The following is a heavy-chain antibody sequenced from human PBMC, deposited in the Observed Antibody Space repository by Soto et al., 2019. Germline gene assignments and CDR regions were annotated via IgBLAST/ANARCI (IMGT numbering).Heavy chain of an antibody. CDR2: INHSGST. D-gene: IGHD5-12*01. V-gene: IGHV4-34*01. J-gene: IGHJ3*02. CDR1: GGSFSGYY. CDR3: ARHGSGGGYDFVAGVVVSPTFDI. Sequence: PSETLSLTCAVYGGSFSGYYWSWIRQPPGKGLEWIGEINHSGSTNYNPSLKSRVTISVDTSKNQFSLKLSSVTAADTAVYYCARHGSGGGYDFVAGVVVSPTFDIWGQGTMVTVSS.